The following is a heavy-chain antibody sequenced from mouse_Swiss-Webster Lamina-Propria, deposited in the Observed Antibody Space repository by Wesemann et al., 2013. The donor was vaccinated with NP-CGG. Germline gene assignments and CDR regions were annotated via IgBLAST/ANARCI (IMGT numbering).Heavy chain of an antibody. CDR3: ARFITTVVATDYYAMDY. D-gene: IGHD1-1*01. J-gene: IGHJ4*01. Sequence: QVQLQQSGAELMKPGASVKISCKATGYTFSSYWIEWVKQRPGHGLEWIGEILPGSGSTNYNEKFKGKATFTADTSSNTAYMQLSSLTSEDSAVYYCARFITTVVATDYYAMDYWGQGTSVTVSS. V-gene: IGHV1-9*01. CDR2: ILPGSGST. CDR1: GYTFSSYW.